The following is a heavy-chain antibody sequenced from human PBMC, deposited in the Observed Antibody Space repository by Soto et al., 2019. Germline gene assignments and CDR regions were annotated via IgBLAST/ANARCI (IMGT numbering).Heavy chain of an antibody. Sequence: QITLKESGPTLVKPTQTLTLTCTFSGFSLTTSGMGVGWIRQPPGRALEWLALIYWDDPKRYSPSLKTRLTIPNHPANNQLLLTMTNIDPVDTATYYCVRRRRLCDGRICYYSSFDPSGQGALVTVSS. CDR1: GFSLTTSGMG. CDR3: VRRRRLCDGRICYYSSFDP. J-gene: IGHJ5*02. D-gene: IGHD2-15*01. V-gene: IGHV2-5*02. CDR2: IYWDDPK.